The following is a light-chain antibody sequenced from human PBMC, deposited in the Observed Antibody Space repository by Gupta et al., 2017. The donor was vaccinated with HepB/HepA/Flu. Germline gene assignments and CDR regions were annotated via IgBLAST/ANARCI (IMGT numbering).Light chain of an antibody. CDR3: AAWDDSLNGPV. CDR2: SNN. CDR1: SSNSGSNT. J-gene: IGLJ2*01. Sequence: QSLLTQPPSASRTPGQRVTISCSGSSSNSGSNTVNWYQQLPGTAPKLLIYSNNQRPSGVPDRFSGSKSGTSASLAISGLQAEEEADYYCAAWDDSLNGPVFGGGTKLTVL. V-gene: IGLV1-44*01.